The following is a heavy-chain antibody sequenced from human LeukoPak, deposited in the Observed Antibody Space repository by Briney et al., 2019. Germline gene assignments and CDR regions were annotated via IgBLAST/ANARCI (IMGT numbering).Heavy chain of an antibody. Sequence: ASVKVSCKASGYTFNTYGITWVRQAPGQGLEWMGWISGYNGKTKYAQKLQGRVTMTTDTSTSTAYMELRSLRSDDTAMYYCARGYCTNGVCYHFDYWGQGTLVTVSS. D-gene: IGHD2-8*01. CDR2: ISGYNGKT. CDR1: GYTFNTYG. CDR3: ARGYCTNGVCYHFDY. V-gene: IGHV1-18*01. J-gene: IGHJ4*02.